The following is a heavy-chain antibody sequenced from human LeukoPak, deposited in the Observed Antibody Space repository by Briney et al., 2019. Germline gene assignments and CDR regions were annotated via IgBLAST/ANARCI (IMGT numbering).Heavy chain of an antibody. CDR3: AKVRGTYSSGYFFDY. D-gene: IGHD6-19*01. V-gene: IGHV3-9*01. J-gene: IGHJ4*02. Sequence: GRSLRLSCAASGFTFDNYAMHWVRQAPGKGLEWLSIISWNSGYIGYADSVKGRFTISRDNAKKSLDLQMNSLRAEDTAYYYCAKVRGTYSSGYFFDYWGQGTLVTVSS. CDR2: ISWNSGYI. CDR1: GFTFDNYA.